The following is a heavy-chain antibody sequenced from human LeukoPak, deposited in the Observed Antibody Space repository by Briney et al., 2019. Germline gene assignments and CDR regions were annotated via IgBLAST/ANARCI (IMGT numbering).Heavy chain of an antibody. V-gene: IGHV1-69*13. D-gene: IGHD1-26*01. CDR1: GGTFSSYA. CDR2: IIPIFGTA. Sequence: SVKVSCKASGGTFSSYAISWVRQAPGQGLEWMGGIIPIFGTANYAQKFQGRVTITADESTSTAYMELSSLRSEDTAVYYCAAGFSVGSYYYYGMDVWGQGTTVTVSS. CDR3: AAGFSVGSYYYYGMDV. J-gene: IGHJ6*02.